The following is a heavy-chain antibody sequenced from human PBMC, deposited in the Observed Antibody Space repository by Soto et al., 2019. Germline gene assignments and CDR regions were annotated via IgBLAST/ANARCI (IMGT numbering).Heavy chain of an antibody. Sequence: PSETLSLTCTVSGGSIKNYYWSWIRQPPGKGLEWIGYIYYAGSTSYNPSLKSRVTMSVDTSKNQFSLRLSSVTAADTAMYYCVCVGTILGVVSSFDYWGQGTLVTLSS. CDR2: IYYAGST. D-gene: IGHD3-3*01. CDR1: GGSIKNYY. V-gene: IGHV4-59*01. J-gene: IGHJ4*02. CDR3: VCVGTILGVVSSFDY.